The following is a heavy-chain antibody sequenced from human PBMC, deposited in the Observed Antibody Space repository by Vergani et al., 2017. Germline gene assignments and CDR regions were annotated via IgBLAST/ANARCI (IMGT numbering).Heavy chain of an antibody. CDR3: ASDCTGGGCPDNYGMDV. CDR2: IGSSGPYI. CDR1: GFTFSDFS. V-gene: IGHV3-21*06. Sequence: VQLVESGGGLVKPGGSLRLSCAASGFTFSDFSMSWVRQAPGKGLGWVAFIGSSGPYINYADSVKGRFIISRDNTNNSLFLQLRSLRAADAAVYYCASDCTGGGCPDNYGMDVWGQGATVTVSS. D-gene: IGHD2-8*02. J-gene: IGHJ6*02.